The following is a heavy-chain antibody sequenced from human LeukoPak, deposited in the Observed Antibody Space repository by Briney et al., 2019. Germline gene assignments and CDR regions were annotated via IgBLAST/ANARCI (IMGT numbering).Heavy chain of an antibody. CDR2: IKQDESEK. J-gene: IGHJ4*02. D-gene: IGHD3-22*01. CDR3: ARVYYQDSGTSYRHLDY. V-gene: IGHV3-7*01. CDR1: GFTFRNYC. Sequence: GGSLRLXCAASGFTFRNYCMTWVRQVPGKVLEWVASIKQDESEKYFLDSVKGRFTISRDNAENSLYLQMNSLRAEDTAVYYCARVYYQDSGTSYRHLDYWGQGTLVTVSS.